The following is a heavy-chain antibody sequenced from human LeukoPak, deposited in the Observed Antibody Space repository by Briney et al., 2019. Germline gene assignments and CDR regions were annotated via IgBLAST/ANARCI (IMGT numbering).Heavy chain of an antibody. V-gene: IGHV3-21*01. CDR1: GFTFSSYS. D-gene: IGHD3-10*01. Sequence: PGGSLRLSCAASGFTFSSYSMNWVRQAPGKGLEWVSSISSSSSYIYYADSVKGRFTISRDNAKNSLYLQMNSLRAEDTAVYYCARDKCGVPEGYFDYWGQGTLVTVSS. CDR2: ISSSSSYI. J-gene: IGHJ4*02. CDR3: ARDKCGVPEGYFDY.